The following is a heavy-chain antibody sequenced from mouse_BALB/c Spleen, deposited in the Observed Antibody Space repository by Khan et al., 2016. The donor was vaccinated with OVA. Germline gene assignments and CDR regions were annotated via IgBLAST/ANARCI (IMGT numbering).Heavy chain of an antibody. CDR1: GFTFSSFG. CDR2: INSGSTTV. CDR3: ARRGPSAVFAY. V-gene: IGHV5-17*02. J-gene: IGHJ3*01. Sequence: EVELVESGGGLVQPGGSRKLSCAASGFTFSSFGMHWVRQAPEKGLEWVAYINSGSTTVYYADTVKGRFSISRDNPKNTLFLQMNSLRSEDTAMHYCARRGPSAVFAYWGKGTLVTVSA.